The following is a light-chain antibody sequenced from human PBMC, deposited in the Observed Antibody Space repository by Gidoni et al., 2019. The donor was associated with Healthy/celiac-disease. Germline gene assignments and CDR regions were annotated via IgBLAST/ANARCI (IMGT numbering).Light chain of an antibody. V-gene: IGKV3-15*01. CDR1: QSVSSN. CDR2: GAS. CDR3: QQYNNWPPT. J-gene: IGKJ1*01. Sequence: EIVMTQSPAPLSVSPGERATLSCRASQSVSSNLAWYQQKPGQAPRLLIYGASTRATGIPARFSGSGSGTEFTLTISSLQSEDFAVYYCQQYNNWPPTFGHXTKVEIK.